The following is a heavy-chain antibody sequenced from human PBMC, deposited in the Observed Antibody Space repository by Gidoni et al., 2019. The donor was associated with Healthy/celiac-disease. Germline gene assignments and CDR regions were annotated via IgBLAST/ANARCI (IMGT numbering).Heavy chain of an antibody. CDR2: IISRSSYI. CDR1: GFTFSSYS. D-gene: IGHD2-15*01. CDR3: ARGTPGARY. J-gene: IGHJ4*02. Sequence: EVQLVESGGCLVKTGGSLRLYCAASGFTFSSYSMNWVRLGPGKGMEWVASIISRSSYIYYADSVKGRFTISSDNAKNSLYLQMNSLRAEDTAVYYCARGTPGARYWGQGTLVTVSS. V-gene: IGHV3-21*01.